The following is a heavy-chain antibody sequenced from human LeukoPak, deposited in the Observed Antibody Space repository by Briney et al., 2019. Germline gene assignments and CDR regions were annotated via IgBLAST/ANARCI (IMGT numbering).Heavy chain of an antibody. J-gene: IGHJ4*02. V-gene: IGHV4-34*01. CDR2: INHSGST. CDR3: ARHVPRYDYYDSSGYYDLFDY. CDR1: GGSFSGYY. Sequence: PSETLSLTCAVYGGSFSGYYWSWIRQPPGKGLEWIGEINHSGSTNYNPSLKSRVTISVDTSKNQFSLKLSSVTAADTAVYYCARHVPRYDYYDSSGYYDLFDYWGQGTLVTVSS. D-gene: IGHD3-22*01.